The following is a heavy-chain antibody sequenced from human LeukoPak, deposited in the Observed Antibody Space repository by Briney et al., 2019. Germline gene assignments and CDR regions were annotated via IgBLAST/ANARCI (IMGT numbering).Heavy chain of an antibody. V-gene: IGHV3-66*04. Sequence: GGSLRLSCAASGFIVSSNYMSWVRQAPGKGLEWVSVIYSGGTTYYADSVKGGFTISRDNSKSTLYLQMHGLTAEDTALYYCARRLVTAGVTDFFDYWGHGTLVSVSS. CDR1: GFIVSSNY. J-gene: IGHJ4*01. CDR3: ARRLVTAGVTDFFDY. D-gene: IGHD6-13*01. CDR2: IYSGGTT.